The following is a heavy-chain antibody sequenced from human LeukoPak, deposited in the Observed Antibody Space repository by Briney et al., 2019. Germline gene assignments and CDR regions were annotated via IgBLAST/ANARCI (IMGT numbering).Heavy chain of an antibody. CDR3: AREDSSGYLGY. D-gene: IGHD3-22*01. CDR2: IYHSGST. Sequence: SETLSLSCAVSGGSIRSSNWWSWVRQSPGKGLEWIGEIYHSGSTNYNPSLKSRVTISVDKSENQLSLKLTSVTAADTAVYYCAREDSSGYLGYWGQGTLVTVSS. CDR1: GGSIRSSNW. J-gene: IGHJ4*02. V-gene: IGHV4-4*02.